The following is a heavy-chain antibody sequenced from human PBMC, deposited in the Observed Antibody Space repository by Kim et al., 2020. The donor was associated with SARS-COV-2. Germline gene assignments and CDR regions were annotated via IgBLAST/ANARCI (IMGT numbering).Heavy chain of an antibody. J-gene: IGHJ2*01. Sequence: GGSLRLSCAASGFTFSSYAMHWVRQAPGKGLEWVAVISYDGSNKYYADSVKGRFTISRDNSKNTLYLQMNSLRAEDTAVYYCARGSKLAVTTVGYFDLWGRGTLVTVSS. D-gene: IGHD4-17*01. CDR3: ARGSKLAVTTVGYFDL. CDR1: GFTFSSYA. V-gene: IGHV3-30*04. CDR2: ISYDGSNK.